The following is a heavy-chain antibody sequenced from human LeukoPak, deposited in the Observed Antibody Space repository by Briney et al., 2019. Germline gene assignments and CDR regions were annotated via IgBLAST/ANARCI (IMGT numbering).Heavy chain of an antibody. CDR1: GYTFTSYG. CDR2: ISAYNGNT. Sequence: ASVKVSCKASGYTFTSYGISWVRQAPGQGLEWMGWISAYNGNTNYAQKLQGRVTMTTDTSTSTAYMELRSLRSDDTAVHYCAREISSSGWYADAFDIWGQGTMVTVSS. CDR3: AREISSSGWYADAFDI. D-gene: IGHD6-19*01. V-gene: IGHV1-18*01. J-gene: IGHJ3*02.